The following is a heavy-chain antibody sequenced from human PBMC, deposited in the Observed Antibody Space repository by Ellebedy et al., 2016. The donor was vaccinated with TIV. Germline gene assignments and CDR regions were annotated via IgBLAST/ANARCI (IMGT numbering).Heavy chain of an antibody. CDR3: AKSITKEKIVGPARTSTGAFDS. CDR2: VSGGGTST. D-gene: IGHD3-10*01. CDR1: GFTFSSYA. V-gene: IGHV3-23*01. J-gene: IGHJ4*02. Sequence: GESLKISXGASGFTFSSYAMNWVRQAPGKGLEWVSGVSGGGTSTYYADSVKGRFTTSRDNSKNTLFLQMSSLRAEDTALYYCAKSITKEKIVGPARTSTGAFDSWGQGTLVTVSS.